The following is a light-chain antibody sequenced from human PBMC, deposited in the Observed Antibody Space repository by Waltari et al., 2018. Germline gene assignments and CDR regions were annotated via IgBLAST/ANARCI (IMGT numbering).Light chain of an antibody. CDR1: PGLVHSNGNTY. V-gene: IGKV2-30*02. CDR3: GQGTHLPYT. Sequence: EVVVTQSSLTLPIPPGQPASISCRSSPGLVHSNGNTYLSWYQQKPGQPPRRLIYEVSNQDSGVPDRFSGSGAGTDFTLKISRVEAEDVGVYYCGQGTHLPYTFGQGTKVEIK. J-gene: IGKJ2*01. CDR2: EVS.